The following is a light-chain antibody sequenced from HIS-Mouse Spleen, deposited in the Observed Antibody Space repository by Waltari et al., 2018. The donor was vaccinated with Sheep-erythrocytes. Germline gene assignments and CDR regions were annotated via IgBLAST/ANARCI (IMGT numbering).Light chain of an antibody. CDR2: GKN. J-gene: IGLJ1*01. CDR3: NSRDSSGNHLRV. V-gene: IGLV3-19*01. CDR1: SLRSDY. Sequence: SSELTQDPAVSVALGQTVRITCQGDSLRSDYASRYQQKQGQAPVLVIYGKNNRPSGIPDRFSGSSSGNTASLTITGAQAEDEADYYCNSRDSSGNHLRVFGTGTKVTVL.